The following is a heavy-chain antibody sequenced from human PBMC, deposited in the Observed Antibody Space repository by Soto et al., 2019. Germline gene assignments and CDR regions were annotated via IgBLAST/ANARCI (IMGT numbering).Heavy chain of an antibody. Sequence: SVKVSCKASGGTFSSYALSWVRQAPGQGLEWMGGIIPSFGTANYAQKFQGRVTITADKSTSTAYMELSSLRSEDTAVYYCASSPPLYYYDSSGPPGWFDPWGQGTLVTVSS. D-gene: IGHD3-22*01. CDR1: GGTFSSYA. V-gene: IGHV1-69*06. J-gene: IGHJ5*02. CDR2: IIPSFGTA. CDR3: ASSPPLYYYDSSGPPGWFDP.